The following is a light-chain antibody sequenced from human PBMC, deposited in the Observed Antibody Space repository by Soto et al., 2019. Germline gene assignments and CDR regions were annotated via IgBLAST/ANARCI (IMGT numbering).Light chain of an antibody. CDR2: EAS. J-gene: IGKJ2*01. V-gene: IGKV3-20*01. CDR1: QSVSNSY. Sequence: EIVLTPSPGTLSLSPGERATLSCRASQSVSNSYLAWYQQKPGQAPRLLIYEASSRATGIPDRFSGSGSGTDFTLTITRLEPEDFAVYYCQQYGSAPMYIFGQGTKLEIK. CDR3: QQYGSAPMYI.